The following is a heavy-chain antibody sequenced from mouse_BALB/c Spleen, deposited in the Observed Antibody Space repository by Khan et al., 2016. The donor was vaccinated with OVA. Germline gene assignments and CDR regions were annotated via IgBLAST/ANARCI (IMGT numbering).Heavy chain of an antibody. Sequence: QVRLQQSGPELVRPGVSVKISCKGSGYTFTDYAMYWVKQSRAKSLEWIGLISTYSGSTNYNQKFKGKATMTVDKSSSTAYMELARLTSEDSAIFYCARPAYDGYYDYWDQGTTLTVSS. J-gene: IGHJ2*01. V-gene: IGHV1S137*01. CDR1: GYTFTDYA. CDR3: ARPAYDGYYDY. D-gene: IGHD2-3*01. CDR2: ISTYSGST.